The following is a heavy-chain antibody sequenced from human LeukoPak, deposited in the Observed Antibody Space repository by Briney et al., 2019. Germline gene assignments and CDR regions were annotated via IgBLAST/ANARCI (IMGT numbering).Heavy chain of an antibody. V-gene: IGHV3-74*01. CDR3: ARGDWIDP. CDR1: GFTFSSYW. J-gene: IGHJ5*02. CDR2: ISTVGSST. Sequence: SGGSLRLSCATSGFTFSSYWMHWVRQAPGKGLVWVSRISTVGSSTNYADSVKGRFTISRDNTKNTLYLQMNSLRAEDTAVYYCARGDWIDPWRQGILVTVSS.